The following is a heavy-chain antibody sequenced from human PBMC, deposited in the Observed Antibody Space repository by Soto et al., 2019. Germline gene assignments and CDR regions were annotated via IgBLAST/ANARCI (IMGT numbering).Heavy chain of an antibody. Sequence: SETLSLTWTVSGGSISSSSYCWSWIRQPPGKGLEWIGSIYYSGSTYYNPSLKSRVTISVDTSKNQFSLKLSSVTAADTAVYYCARLSYGDYGIDYWGQGTLVTVS. V-gene: IGHV4-39*01. CDR2: IYYSGST. CDR3: ARLSYGDYGIDY. D-gene: IGHD4-17*01. J-gene: IGHJ4*02. CDR1: GGSISSSSYC.